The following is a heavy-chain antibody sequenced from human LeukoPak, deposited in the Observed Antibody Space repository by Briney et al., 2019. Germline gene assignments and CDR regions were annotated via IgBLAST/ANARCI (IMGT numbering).Heavy chain of an antibody. V-gene: IGHV3-73*01. D-gene: IGHD6-13*01. CDR1: GFTFSGCA. J-gene: IGHJ4*02. Sequence: GGSLRLSCVASGFTFSGCAVHWVRQAPGKGLEWVGRIGSKAFNYATVYAASVEGRFTISRDDSKGTAFLQMNSLKIEDTAVYYCTRHLDGIAAYDYWGQGSLVTVAS. CDR3: TRHLDGIAAYDY. CDR2: IGSKAFNYAT.